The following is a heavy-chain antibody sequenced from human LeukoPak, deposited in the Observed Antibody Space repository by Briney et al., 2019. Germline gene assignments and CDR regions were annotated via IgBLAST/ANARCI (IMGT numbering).Heavy chain of an antibody. J-gene: IGHJ3*02. CDR3: ARDMNADDAFDI. V-gene: IGHV3-53*01. Sequence: GGSLRLSCAASGFTFSFHGMNWVRQAPGKGLEWVSVIYSGGSTYYADSVKGRFTISRDNSKNTLFLQMNSLRAEDTAVYYCARDMNADDAFDIWGQGTMVTVSS. CDR1: GFTFSFHG. CDR2: IYSGGST. D-gene: IGHD1-1*01.